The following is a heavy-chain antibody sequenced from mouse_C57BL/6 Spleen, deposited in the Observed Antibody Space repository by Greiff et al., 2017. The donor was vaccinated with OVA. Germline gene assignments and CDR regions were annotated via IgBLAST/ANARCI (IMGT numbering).Heavy chain of an antibody. CDR2: IHPSDSAT. CDR3: APCYCDYDGGFAY. CDR1: GYTFTSYW. D-gene: IGHD2-4*01. V-gene: IGHV1-74*01. Sequence: QVQLQQPGADLVKPGASVKVSCKASGYTFTSYWMHWVKQRPGQGLEWIGRIHPSDSATNYTQKFKGKATLTVDKSSSTTYMQLSSLTSEDSAVYSFAPCYCDYDGGFAYWGQGTLVTVSA. J-gene: IGHJ3*01.